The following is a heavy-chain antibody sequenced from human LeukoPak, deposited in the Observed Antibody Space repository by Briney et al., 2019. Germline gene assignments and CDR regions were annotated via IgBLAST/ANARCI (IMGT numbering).Heavy chain of an antibody. CDR1: GFTFTSYW. V-gene: IGHV3-74*01. CDR3: ARGRYYGMDV. CDR2: VNSDGSST. J-gene: IGHJ6*02. Sequence: GGSLRLSCAPSGFTFTSYWMHWVRQSPGKGLMWVSRVNSDGSSTTYADSVKGRFTISRHNPKNTLYLQMNSLRAEDTAVYYCARGRYYGMDVWGQGTTVTVSS.